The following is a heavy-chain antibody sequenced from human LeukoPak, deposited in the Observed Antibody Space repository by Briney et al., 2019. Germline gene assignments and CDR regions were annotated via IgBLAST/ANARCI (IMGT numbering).Heavy chain of an antibody. D-gene: IGHD3-10*01. J-gene: IGHJ4*02. CDR1: GYTFTSYY. CDR3: ARVSWFGELFNYFDY. V-gene: IGHV1-46*01. CDR2: INPSGGST. Sequence: ASVKVSCKASGYTFTSYYMHWVRQAPGQGLEWMGIINPSGGSTSYAQKFQGRVTMTRDTSTSTVYMEMSSLRSEDTAVYYCARVSWFGELFNYFDYWGQGTLVTVSS.